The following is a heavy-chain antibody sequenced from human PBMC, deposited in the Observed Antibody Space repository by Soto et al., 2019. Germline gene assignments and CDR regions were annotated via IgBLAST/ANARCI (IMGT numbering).Heavy chain of an antibody. CDR1: GFIFSTYG. V-gene: IGHV3-30*18. Sequence: QMQLVESGGGVVQPGRSLRVSCDASGFIFSTYGMHWVRQAPGKGLEWVAVISYDGRNKYYADSVRGRFTISRDNSKNTLHLQMNSLRGEDTAVYYCAKDTATAITSYYFYGMVVWGQGTTVTVSS. D-gene: IGHD5-12*01. CDR2: ISYDGRNK. CDR3: AKDTATAITSYYFYGMVV. J-gene: IGHJ6*02.